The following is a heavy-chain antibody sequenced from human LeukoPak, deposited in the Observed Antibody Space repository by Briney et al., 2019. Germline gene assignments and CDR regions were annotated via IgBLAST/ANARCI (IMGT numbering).Heavy chain of an antibody. J-gene: IGHJ4*02. Sequence: GASVKVSCKVSGYTLTELSMHWVRQAPGKGLEWMGGFDPEDGETIYAQKFQGRVTMTEDTSTDTAYTELSSLRSEDTAVYYCARAGSWNADSSGYYYAYFDYWGQGTLVTVSS. D-gene: IGHD3-22*01. CDR3: ARAGSWNADSSGYYYAYFDY. CDR2: FDPEDGET. V-gene: IGHV1-24*01. CDR1: GYTLTELS.